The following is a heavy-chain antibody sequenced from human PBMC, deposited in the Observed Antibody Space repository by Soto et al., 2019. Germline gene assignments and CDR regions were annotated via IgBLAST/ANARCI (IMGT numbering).Heavy chain of an antibody. Sequence: EVQLVESGGGLVHPGGSLGLSCAASGFTFSDYWMNWVRQTPGKRLEWVASIKHDGREKNYVDSVKGRFTISRDNAKNSVYLQMASLRAEDTAVYYCARDGVAPGLYFDHWGQGTPVTVSS. CDR2: IKHDGREK. D-gene: IGHD6-13*01. V-gene: IGHV3-7*05. CDR1: GFTFSDYW. CDR3: ARDGVAPGLYFDH. J-gene: IGHJ4*02.